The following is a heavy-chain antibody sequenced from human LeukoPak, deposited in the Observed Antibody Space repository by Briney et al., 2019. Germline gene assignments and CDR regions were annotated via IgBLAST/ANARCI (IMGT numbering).Heavy chain of an antibody. CDR2: IIPILGIA. Sequence: SVKVSCKASGGTSISYAISWVRQAPGQGLEWMGRIIPILGIANYAQKFQGRVTITTDESTSTAYMELSSLRSEDTAVYYCARAARWLQFWYFDYWGQGTLVTVSS. V-gene: IGHV1-69*04. D-gene: IGHD5-24*01. CDR1: GGTSISYA. CDR3: ARAARWLQFWYFDY. J-gene: IGHJ4*02.